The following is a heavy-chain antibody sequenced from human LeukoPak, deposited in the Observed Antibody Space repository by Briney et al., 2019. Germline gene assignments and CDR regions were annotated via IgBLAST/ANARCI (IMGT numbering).Heavy chain of an antibody. CDR3: ARVRGLTVTTLYYYYDYMDV. CDR1: GYTFTGYY. V-gene: IGHV1-2*06. CDR2: INPNIGGT. J-gene: IGHJ6*03. Sequence: ASVKVSCKASGYTFTGYYMHWVRQAPGQGLEWMGRINPNIGGTNYAQKFQGRVTMTRDTSISTAYMELSRLRSEDTAVYYCARVRGLTVTTLYYYYDYMDVWGKGTTVTVSS. D-gene: IGHD4-11*01.